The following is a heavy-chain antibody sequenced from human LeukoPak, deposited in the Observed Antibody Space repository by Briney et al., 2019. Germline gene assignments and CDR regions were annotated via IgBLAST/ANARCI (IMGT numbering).Heavy chain of an antibody. J-gene: IGHJ6*03. Sequence: GGSLRLSCAASGFTFSSYAMHWVRQAPGKGLEWVAVISYDGSNKYYADSVKGRFTISRDNSKNTLYLQMNSLRAEDTAVYYCAKDPYYDFWSGYYYMDVWGKGTTVTVSS. V-gene: IGHV3-30-3*01. CDR2: ISYDGSNK. CDR3: AKDPYYDFWSGYYYMDV. CDR1: GFTFSSYA. D-gene: IGHD3-3*01.